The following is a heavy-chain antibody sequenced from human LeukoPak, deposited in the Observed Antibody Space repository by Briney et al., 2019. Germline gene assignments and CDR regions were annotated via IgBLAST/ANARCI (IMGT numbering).Heavy chain of an antibody. Sequence: GGSLRLSCAASGFTFSSYGMHWVRQAPGKGLEWVAVIWYDGSNKYYADSVKGRFTISRDNSKNTLYLQMNSLRVEDTAVYSCARGITIFGVVTRPDYWGQGTLVTVSS. D-gene: IGHD3-3*01. J-gene: IGHJ4*02. V-gene: IGHV3-33*01. CDR1: GFTFSSYG. CDR3: ARGITIFGVVTRPDY. CDR2: IWYDGSNK.